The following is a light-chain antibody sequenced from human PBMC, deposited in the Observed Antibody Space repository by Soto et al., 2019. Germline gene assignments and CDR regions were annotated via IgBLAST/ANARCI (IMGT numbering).Light chain of an antibody. CDR2: GAS. V-gene: IGKV1-5*01. J-gene: IGKJ1*01. CDR1: QSIINW. CDR3: QQYDSFSGT. Sequence: DVQMTQSPSTLSASVGGRVTITCRASQSIINWLAWYQQEPGKAPKLLIYGASSLESGVPSRFSGSGSGTEFTLTITNLQPDDFATYYCQQYDSFSGTLGQGTKVDIK.